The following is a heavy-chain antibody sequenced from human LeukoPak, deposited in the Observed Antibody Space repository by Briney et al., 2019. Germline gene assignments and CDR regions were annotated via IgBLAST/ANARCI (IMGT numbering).Heavy chain of an antibody. D-gene: IGHD3-22*01. CDR1: GFTVSSNY. J-gene: IGHJ4*02. Sequence: GGSLRLSCAASGFTVSSNYMSWVRQAPGKGLEWVSVIYSGGSTYYADSVKGRFTISRDNSKNTLYLQMNSVRAEDTAVYYCARGRYYDSSGSRRYFDYWGQGTLVTVSS. V-gene: IGHV3-66*02. CDR3: ARGRYYDSSGSRRYFDY. CDR2: IYSGGST.